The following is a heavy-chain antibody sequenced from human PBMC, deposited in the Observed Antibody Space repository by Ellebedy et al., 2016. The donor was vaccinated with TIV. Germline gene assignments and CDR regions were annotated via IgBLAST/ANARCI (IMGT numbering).Heavy chain of an antibody. CDR3: ARTLDSGYGVRFDY. Sequence: SGPTLVKPTQTLTMTCIFSGFSLSTSGMCVSWIRQPPGKALEWLARIDWDDDKYYSTSLKTRLTISKDTSKNQVVLTMTNMDPMDTATYYCARTLDSGYGVRFDYWGQGTLVTVSS. D-gene: IGHD5-12*01. J-gene: IGHJ4*02. CDR1: GFSLSTSGMC. V-gene: IGHV2-70*11. CDR2: IDWDDDK.